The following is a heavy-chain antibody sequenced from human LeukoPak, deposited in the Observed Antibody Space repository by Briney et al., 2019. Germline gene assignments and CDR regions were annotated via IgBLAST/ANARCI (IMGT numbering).Heavy chain of an antibody. J-gene: IGHJ5*02. CDR1: GYTFTGHY. D-gene: IGHD3-10*01. CDR3: ATNILVRDIINWFDP. Sequence: ASVKVSCKASGYTFTGHYMHWVRQAPGQGLEWMGWIKPNSGGTRSAQKFQGRVTMTRDTSISTAYMELSSLRYDDTAVYYCATNILVRDIINWFDPWGQGTLVTVSS. V-gene: IGHV1-2*02. CDR2: IKPNSGGT.